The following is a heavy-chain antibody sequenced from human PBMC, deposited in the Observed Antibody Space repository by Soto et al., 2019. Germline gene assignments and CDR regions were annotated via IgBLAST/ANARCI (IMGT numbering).Heavy chain of an antibody. J-gene: IGHJ4*02. D-gene: IGHD3-22*01. CDR1: GFTFSSYA. CDR2: ISYDGSNK. Sequence: GGSLRLSCAASGFTFSSYAMHWVRQAPGKGLEWVAVISYDGSNKYYADSVKGRFTIYRENSKKKLYLQMNSLRAEDTAVYYCARGYYDSSGYYWPFDYWGQGTLVTVSS. CDR3: ARGYYDSSGYYWPFDY. V-gene: IGHV3-30-3*01.